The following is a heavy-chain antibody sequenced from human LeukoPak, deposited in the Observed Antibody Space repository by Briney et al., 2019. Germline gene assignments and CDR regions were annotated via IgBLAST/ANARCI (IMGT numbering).Heavy chain of an antibody. D-gene: IGHD5-24*01. J-gene: IGHJ4*02. CDR1: GFTFSSYA. CDR2: ISGSGSTI. Sequence: GALRLSCAASGFTFSSYAMSWVRQAPGKGLEWVSAISGSGSTIHYADSVKGRFTISRDNAKNSLYLQMNSLRAEDTAVYYCARTKEMATISYFDSWGQGTLVTVSS. CDR3: ARTKEMATISYFDS. V-gene: IGHV3-23*01.